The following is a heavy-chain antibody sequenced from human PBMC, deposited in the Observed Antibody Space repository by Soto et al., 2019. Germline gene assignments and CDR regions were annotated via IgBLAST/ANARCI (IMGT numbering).Heavy chain of an antibody. CDR1: GFNFGGYA. CDR2: LSGDGSRA. D-gene: IGHD3-16*01. V-gene: IGHV3-23*01. Sequence: KLLESGGQLIQPGGSLRLSCAGTGFNFGGYAMSWVRQAPGKGLEWVSTLSGDGSRAYYADSVRGRFTVSRDNSKSTLYLRMNSLRADDTAIYYCAKRGGYAISFYDSWGQGTLVTFSS. J-gene: IGHJ4*02. CDR3: AKRGGYAISFYDS.